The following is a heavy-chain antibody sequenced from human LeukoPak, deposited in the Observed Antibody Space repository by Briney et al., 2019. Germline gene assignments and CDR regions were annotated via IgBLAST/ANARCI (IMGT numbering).Heavy chain of an antibody. CDR2: ISGSGGST. J-gene: IGHJ6*03. D-gene: IGHD4-11*01. CDR1: GFTFSSYA. V-gene: IGHV3-23*01. CDR3: AINSLQSYYYYYMDV. Sequence: PVGSLRLSCAASGFTFSSYAMSWVRQAPGKGLEWVSAISGSGGSTYYADSVKGRFTISRDNSKNTLYLQMNSLRAEDTAVYYCAINSLQSYYYYYMDVWGKGTTVTVSS.